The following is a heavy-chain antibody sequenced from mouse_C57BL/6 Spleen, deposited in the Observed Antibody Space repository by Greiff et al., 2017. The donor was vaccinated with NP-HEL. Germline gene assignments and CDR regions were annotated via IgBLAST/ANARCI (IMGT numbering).Heavy chain of an antibody. J-gene: IGHJ2*01. CDR1: GYAFTNYL. CDR2: INPGSGGT. Sequence: VQLQESGAELVRPGTSVKVSCKASGYAFTNYLIEWVKQRPGQGLEWIGVINPGSGGTNYNEKFKGKATLTADKSSSTAYMQLSSLTSEDSAVYFCARDDSSGLPDYWGQGTTLTVSS. V-gene: IGHV1-54*01. D-gene: IGHD3-2*02. CDR3: ARDDSSGLPDY.